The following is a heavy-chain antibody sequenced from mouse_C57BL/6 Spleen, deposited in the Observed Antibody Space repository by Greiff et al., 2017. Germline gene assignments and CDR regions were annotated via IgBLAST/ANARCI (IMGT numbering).Heavy chain of an antibody. Sequence: DVQLQESGPGLVKPSQSLSLTCSVTGYSITSGYYWNWIRQFPGNKLEWMGYISYDGSNNYNPSLKNRISITRDTSKNQFFLKWNSVTTEDTATYYCARYDYDGPFDYWGQGTTLTVSS. CDR1: GYSITSGYY. CDR3: ARYDYDGPFDY. V-gene: IGHV3-6*01. J-gene: IGHJ2*01. CDR2: ISYDGSN. D-gene: IGHD2-4*01.